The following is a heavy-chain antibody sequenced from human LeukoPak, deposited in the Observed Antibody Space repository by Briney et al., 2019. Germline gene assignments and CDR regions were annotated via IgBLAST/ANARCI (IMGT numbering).Heavy chain of an antibody. CDR3: ARVLVTTGWYFDL. J-gene: IGHJ2*01. CDR2: INPNSGGT. D-gene: IGHD4-11*01. CDR1: GYTFTGYY. V-gene: IGHV1-2*02. Sequence: ASVKVSCKASGYTFTGYYMHWVRQAPGQGLEWMGWINPNSGGTNYAQKFQGRVTMTRDTSISTAYMELSRLRSDDTAVYYCARVLVTTGWYFDLWGRGTLVTVSS.